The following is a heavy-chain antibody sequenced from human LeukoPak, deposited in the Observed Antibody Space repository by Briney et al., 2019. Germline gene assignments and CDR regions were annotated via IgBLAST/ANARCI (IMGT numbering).Heavy chain of an antibody. CDR2: IYYSGST. D-gene: IGHD1-20*01. J-gene: IGHJ5*02. CDR1: GGSISSYY. Sequence: PSETLSLTCTVSGGSISSYYWSWIRQPPGKGLEWIGYIYYSGSTNYNPSLKSRVTISVDTSKNQFSLKLSSVTAADTAVYYCARESYNWNDGWFDPWGQGTLVTVCS. V-gene: IGHV4-59*01. CDR3: ARESYNWNDGWFDP.